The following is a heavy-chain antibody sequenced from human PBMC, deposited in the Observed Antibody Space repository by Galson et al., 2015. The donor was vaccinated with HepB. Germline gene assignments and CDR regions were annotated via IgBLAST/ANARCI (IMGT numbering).Heavy chain of an antibody. CDR2: ISSSSSYI. CDR3: ARDRVDIVDYMDV. V-gene: IGHV3-21*01. J-gene: IGHJ6*03. D-gene: IGHD5-12*01. Sequence: SLRLSCAASGFTFGRYSMNWVRQAPGKGLEWVSSISSSSSYIYYADSVKGRFTISRDNAKNSLYLQMNSLRAEDTAVYYCARDRVDIVDYMDVWGKGTTVTVSS. CDR1: GFTFGRYS.